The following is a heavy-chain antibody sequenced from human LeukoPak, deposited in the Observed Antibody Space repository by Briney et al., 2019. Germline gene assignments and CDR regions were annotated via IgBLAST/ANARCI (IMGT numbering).Heavy chain of an antibody. CDR1: GFTFSSYS. V-gene: IGHV3-21*01. Sequence: GGLRLSCAASGFTFSSYSMNWVRQAPGKGLEWVSSISSSSSYIYYADSVKGRFTISRDNAKNSLYLQMNSLRAEDTAVYYCAREAFRGPIDYWGQGTLVTVSS. CDR3: AREAFRGPIDY. D-gene: IGHD3-16*01. CDR2: ISSSSSYI. J-gene: IGHJ4*02.